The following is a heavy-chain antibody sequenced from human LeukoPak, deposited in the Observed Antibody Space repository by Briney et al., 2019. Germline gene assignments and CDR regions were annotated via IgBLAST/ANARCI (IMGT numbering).Heavy chain of an antibody. Sequence: GGSLRLSCAASGLTFSSYAMHWVRQAPGKGLEYVSAISSNGGSTYYANSVKGRFTISRDNSKNTLFLQMGSLRAEDMAVYYCARGGSIAARPIDYWGQGTLVTVSS. CDR2: ISSNGGST. CDR3: ARGGSIAARPIDY. J-gene: IGHJ4*02. D-gene: IGHD6-6*01. CDR1: GLTFSSYA. V-gene: IGHV3-64*01.